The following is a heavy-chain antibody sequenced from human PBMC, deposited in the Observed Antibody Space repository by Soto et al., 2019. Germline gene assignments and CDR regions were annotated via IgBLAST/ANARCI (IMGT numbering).Heavy chain of an antibody. V-gene: IGHV4-34*01. CDR1: GGSFSGYY. Sequence: PSETLSLTCAVYGGSFSGYYWSWIRQPPGKGLEWIGEINHSGSTNYNPSLKSRVTISVDTSKNQFSLKLSSVTAEDTAIYYCASGRLCGADCYFFDNWGQGTQVTVSS. J-gene: IGHJ4*02. CDR2: INHSGST. CDR3: ASGRLCGADCYFFDN. D-gene: IGHD2-21*02.